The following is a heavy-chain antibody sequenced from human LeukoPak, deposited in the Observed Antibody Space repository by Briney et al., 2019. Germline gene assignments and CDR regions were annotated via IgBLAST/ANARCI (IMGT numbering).Heavy chain of an antibody. CDR2: MNPSDGST. V-gene: IGHV1-46*02. CDR1: GYTFNSYY. Sequence: ASVKVSCKASGYTFNSYYIHWVRQAPGQGLEWMGIMNPSDGSTSYAQKFRGRVTMTRDTSTTTVYMEMSNLSSEDTAMYYCAKSRTTGSASSDYWGQGTLVTVSS. CDR3: AKSRTTGSASSDY. J-gene: IGHJ4*02. D-gene: IGHD2-8*02.